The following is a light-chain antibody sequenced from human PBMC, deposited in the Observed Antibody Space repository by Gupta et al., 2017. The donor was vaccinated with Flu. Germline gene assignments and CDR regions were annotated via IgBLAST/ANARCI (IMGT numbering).Light chain of an antibody. CDR2: KIS. J-gene: IGKJ4*01. CDR1: Y. Sequence: YLSWFQQRPGQPPRLLIYKISNRFSGVPDRFSGSGAGTDFTLRISRVEAEDVGIYYCMQATQSITFGGGTTVEIK. CDR3: MQATQSIT. V-gene: IGKV2-24*01.